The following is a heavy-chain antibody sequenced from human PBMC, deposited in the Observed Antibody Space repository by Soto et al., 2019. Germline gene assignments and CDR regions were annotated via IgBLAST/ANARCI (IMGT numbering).Heavy chain of an antibody. CDR1: GYTFTSYG. D-gene: IGHD2-2*01. V-gene: IGHV1-18*01. J-gene: IGHJ6*02. CDR3: ARGYCSSTSCSVAYYYYGMDV. Sequence: ASVKVSCKASGYTFTSYGISWVRQAPGQGLEWMGWISAYNGNTDYAQKLQGRVTMTTDTSTSTAYMELRSLRSDDTAVYYCARGYCSSTSCSVAYYYYGMDVWGQGTTVTVSS. CDR2: ISAYNGNT.